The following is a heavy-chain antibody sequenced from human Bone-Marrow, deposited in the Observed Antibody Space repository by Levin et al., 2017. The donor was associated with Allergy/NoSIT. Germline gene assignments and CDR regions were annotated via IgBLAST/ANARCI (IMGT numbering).Heavy chain of an antibody. Sequence: SETLSLTCAVSGYSISSAYYWGWIRQPPGKGLEWIGTIYHSGSTYYNPSLQSRVTISVDTPKNQFSLKLTSVTAADTAVYYCARDGRPTVTGVDYWGQGTLVTVSS. CDR3: ARDGRPTVTGVDY. J-gene: IGHJ4*02. CDR1: GYSISSAYY. V-gene: IGHV4-38-2*02. CDR2: IYHSGST. D-gene: IGHD4-17*01.